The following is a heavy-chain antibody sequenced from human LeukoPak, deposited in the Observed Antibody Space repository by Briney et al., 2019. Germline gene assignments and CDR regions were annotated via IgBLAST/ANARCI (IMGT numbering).Heavy chain of an antibody. CDR2: IGSCGGGT. J-gene: IGHJ4*02. D-gene: IGHD6-13*01. CDR1: GFILSSYA. CDR3: AKRTMAAAATKFFDS. Sequence: GWSLILSCCASGFILSSYAMRWGRQAPAKGLEGVSSIGSCGGGTFYPHSVRGRFTISRDTPRNTLYLQMNSLRAEDTAVYYCAKRTMAAAATKFFDSWGQGTLVTVSS. V-gene: IGHV3-23*01.